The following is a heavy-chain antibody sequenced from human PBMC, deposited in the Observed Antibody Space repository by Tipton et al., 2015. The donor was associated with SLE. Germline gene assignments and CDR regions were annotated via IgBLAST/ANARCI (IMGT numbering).Heavy chain of an antibody. CDR2: INHSGST. Sequence: LRLSCAVYGGSFSGYYWSWIRQPPGKGLKWIGEINHSGSTNYNPSLKSRVTISADTSKNQFSLKLSSVTAADTAVYYCARGLRGERGLWFDPWGQGTLVTVSS. D-gene: IGHD3-10*01. J-gene: IGHJ5*02. CDR3: ARGLRGERGLWFDP. CDR1: GGSFSGYY. V-gene: IGHV4-34*01.